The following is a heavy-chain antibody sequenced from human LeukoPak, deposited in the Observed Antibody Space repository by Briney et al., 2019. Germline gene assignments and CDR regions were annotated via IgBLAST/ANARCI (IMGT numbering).Heavy chain of an antibody. CDR1: EFTVSSNY. Sequence: GGSLRLSCAASEFTVSSNYMSWVRQAPGKGLEWVSVIYSGGSTYYADSVKGRFTISRDNSKNTLYLQMNSLRAEDTAVYYCAELGITVIGGVWGKGTTVTISS. CDR2: IYSGGST. V-gene: IGHV3-66*01. J-gene: IGHJ6*04. CDR3: AELGITVIGGV. D-gene: IGHD3-10*02.